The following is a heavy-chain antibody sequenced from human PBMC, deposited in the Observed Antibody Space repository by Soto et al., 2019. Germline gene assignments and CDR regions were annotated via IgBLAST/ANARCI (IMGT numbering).Heavy chain of an antibody. CDR3: AREPYGGYDNWFDP. J-gene: IGHJ5*02. Sequence: ASVKVSCKASGGTFSSYAISWVRQAPGQGLEWMGGIIPIFGTANYAQKFQGRVTITADESTSTAYMELSSLRSEDTAVYYCAREPYGGYDNWFDPWGQGTLVTIS. CDR1: GGTFSSYA. V-gene: IGHV1-69*13. CDR2: IIPIFGTA. D-gene: IGHD5-12*01.